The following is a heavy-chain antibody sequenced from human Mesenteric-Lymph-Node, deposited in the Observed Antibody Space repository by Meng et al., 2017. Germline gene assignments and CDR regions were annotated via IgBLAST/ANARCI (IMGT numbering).Heavy chain of an antibody. Sequence: PPRASRPVPLQPSQPLSLSCTVSGSSISSGDSYWSWIRQPPGKGLEWIGYIYSSESTYSNASLKSRVTISIYRSKNQFSLTLSSVTAADTAVYYCARDRKHYGVSGWFDPWGQGTLVTVSS. V-gene: IGHV4-30-4*01. CDR1: GSSISSGDSY. CDR2: IYSSEST. D-gene: IGHD4-17*01. CDR3: ARDRKHYGVSGWFDP. J-gene: IGHJ5*02.